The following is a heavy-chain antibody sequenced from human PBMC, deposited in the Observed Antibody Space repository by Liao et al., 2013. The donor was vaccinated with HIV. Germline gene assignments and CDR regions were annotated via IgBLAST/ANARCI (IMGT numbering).Heavy chain of an antibody. CDR2: IIHSGST. CDR3: ARDQYSSNWYKY. Sequence: QVQLQQWGAGLLKPSETLSLTCAIYGASFSGFHWTWLRQTPGKGLEWLGDIIHSGSTNYNPSLQSRVTISVDTSKNQFSLRLSSVTAADTAVYFCARDQYSSNWYKYWGQGILVTVSS. J-gene: IGHJ4*02. CDR1: GASFSGFH. D-gene: IGHD6-13*01. V-gene: IGHV4-34*12.